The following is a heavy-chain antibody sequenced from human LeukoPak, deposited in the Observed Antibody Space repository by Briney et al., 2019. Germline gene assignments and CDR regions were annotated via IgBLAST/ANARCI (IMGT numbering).Heavy chain of an antibody. CDR2: ISGSGGST. D-gene: IGHD3-22*01. CDR1: GFTFSSYA. Sequence: GASLRLSCAASGFTFSSYAMSWVRQAPGKGLEWVSAISGSGGSTYYADSVKGRFTISRDNSKNTLYLQMNSLRAEDTAVYYCAKDSGTYYYDSSGYSDYWGQGTLVTVSS. V-gene: IGHV3-23*01. J-gene: IGHJ4*02. CDR3: AKDSGTYYYDSSGYSDY.